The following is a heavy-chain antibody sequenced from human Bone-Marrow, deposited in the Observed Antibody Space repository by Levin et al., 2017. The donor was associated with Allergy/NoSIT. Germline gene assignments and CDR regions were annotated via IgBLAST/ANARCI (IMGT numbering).Heavy chain of an antibody. CDR1: GFSLSTRGMG. D-gene: IGHD4-11*01. Sequence: SQTLSLTCTFSGFSLSTRGMGVGWIRQPPGKALEWLAVIYWDDDKRYSPSLKSRLTITKDTSKNQVVLTMTNMDPVDTATYYGARKIYSRVPDYWGQGTLVTVSS. V-gene: IGHV2-5*02. CDR3: ARKIYSRVPDY. J-gene: IGHJ4*02. CDR2: IYWDDDK.